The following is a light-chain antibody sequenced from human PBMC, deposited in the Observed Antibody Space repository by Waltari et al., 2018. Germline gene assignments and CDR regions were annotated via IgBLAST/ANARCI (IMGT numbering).Light chain of an antibody. CDR3: SSSTRTSTLV. Sequence: QSALTQPASVSVSPGQSITISCTGTSSDIGGFASVSWYQQHPGKAPKLLIYEVTYRPSGVSSRFSGSKSGNTASLSISGLQPEDEADYYCSSSTRTSTLVFGGGTKLTV. J-gene: IGLJ2*01. V-gene: IGLV2-14*01. CDR2: EVT. CDR1: SSDIGGFAS.